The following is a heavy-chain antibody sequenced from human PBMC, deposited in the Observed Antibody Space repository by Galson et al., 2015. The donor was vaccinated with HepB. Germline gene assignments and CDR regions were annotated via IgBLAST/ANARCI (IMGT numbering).Heavy chain of an antibody. Sequence: SLRLSCAASGFTFSSYSMNWVRQAPGKGLEWVSYISSSSSTIYYADSVKGRFTISRDNAKNSLYLQMNSLRDEDTAVYYCARDRLWFGEPHDAFDIWGQGTMVTVSS. J-gene: IGHJ3*02. CDR1: GFTFSSYS. CDR3: ARDRLWFGEPHDAFDI. CDR2: ISSSSSTI. V-gene: IGHV3-48*02. D-gene: IGHD3-10*01.